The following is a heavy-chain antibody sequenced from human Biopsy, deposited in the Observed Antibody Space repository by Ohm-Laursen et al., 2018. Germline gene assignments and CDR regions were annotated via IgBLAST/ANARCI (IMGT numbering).Heavy chain of an antibody. CDR3: ARDPLNGHKHFDY. Sequence: ASVKVSCNTSSYTFTEYNIHWMRQAPGQGLEWLGYINCKTGATNYAQKFQGTVTMTRDTSISTAYLALGSLRSADTAIYYCARDPLNGHKHFDYWGQGSLVTVSS. J-gene: IGHJ4*02. V-gene: IGHV1-2*02. D-gene: IGHD2-8*01. CDR2: INCKTGAT. CDR1: SYTFTEYN.